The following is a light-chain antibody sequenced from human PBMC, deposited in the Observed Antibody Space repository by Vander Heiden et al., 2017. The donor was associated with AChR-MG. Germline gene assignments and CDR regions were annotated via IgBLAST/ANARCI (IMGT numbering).Light chain of an antibody. V-gene: IGLV1-44*01. Sequence: QSVLTQPPSASGTPGQRVTISCSGSSSNIGSNTVNWYQQLPVTAPKLLIYGNNQRPSGVPDRFSGSKSGTSASLAISGLQSEDEADYYCAAWDDSLYVVFGGGTKLTVL. CDR3: AAWDDSLYVV. CDR1: SSNIGSNT. J-gene: IGLJ2*01. CDR2: GNN.